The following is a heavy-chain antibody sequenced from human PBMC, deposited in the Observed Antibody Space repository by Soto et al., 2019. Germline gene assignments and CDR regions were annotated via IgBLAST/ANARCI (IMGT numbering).Heavy chain of an antibody. CDR2: IYYSGST. V-gene: IGHV4-31*03. J-gene: IGHJ6*02. Sequence: QVQLQESGPGLVKPSQTLSLTCTVSGGSISSGNYYWSWIRQHPGKGLEWIGYIYYSGSTYYNPSLKSRVTRAVDTSKNQFSLKLSSVTAADTAVYYCARHNYDSSGTAVDVWGQGTTVTVSS. CDR3: ARHNYDSSGTAVDV. D-gene: IGHD3-22*01. CDR1: GGSISSGNYY.